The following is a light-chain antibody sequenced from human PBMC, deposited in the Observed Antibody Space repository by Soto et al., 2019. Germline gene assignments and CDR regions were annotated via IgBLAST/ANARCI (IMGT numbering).Light chain of an antibody. V-gene: IGKV3-20*01. CDR1: QRVSSSY. CDR2: VAS. J-gene: IGKJ1*01. CDR3: QQYGSSPPT. Sequence: EIVLTQFPGTLSLSPGDTATLSCRASQRVSSSYLAWYQQKPGQAPRLLIYVASIRATGIPDRFSGSGSGTDYTLTIDRLELEDFAVYYCQQYGSSPPTFGQGTKVENK.